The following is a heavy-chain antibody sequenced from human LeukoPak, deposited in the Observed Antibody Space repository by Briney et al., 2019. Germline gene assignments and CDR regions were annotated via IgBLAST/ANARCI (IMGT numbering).Heavy chain of an antibody. CDR3: ASPDTNCNHRGSHYYYYMDV. CDR1: GGSISSSSYY. CDR2: IYYSGST. V-gene: IGHV4-39*01. Sequence: PSETLSCTCTVSGGSISSSSYYWGWIRQPPGKGLEWIGSIYYSGSTYYNPSLKSRVTISVDTSKTQFSLKLSSVTAADTAVYYCASPDTNCNHRGSHYYYYMDVWGKGTTVTVSS. J-gene: IGHJ6*03. D-gene: IGHD1-14*01.